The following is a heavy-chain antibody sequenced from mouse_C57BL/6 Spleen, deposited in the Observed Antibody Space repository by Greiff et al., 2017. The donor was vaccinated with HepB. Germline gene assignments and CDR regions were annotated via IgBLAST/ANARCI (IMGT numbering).Heavy chain of an antibody. Sequence: DVMLVESGGGLVQSGRSLRLSCATSGFTFSDFYMEWVRQAPGKGLEWIAASRNKANDYTTEYSASVKGRFIVSRDTSQSILYLQMNALRAEDTAIYYCARDAHLYWYFDVWGTGTTVTVSS. CDR1: GFTFSDFY. CDR2: SRNKANDYTT. V-gene: IGHV7-1*01. J-gene: IGHJ1*03. CDR3: ARDAHLYWYFDV.